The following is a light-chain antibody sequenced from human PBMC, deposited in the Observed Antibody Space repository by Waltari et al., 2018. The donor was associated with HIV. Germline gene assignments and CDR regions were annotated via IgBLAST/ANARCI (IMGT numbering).Light chain of an antibody. CDR2: EVS. J-gene: IGLJ2*01. Sequence: QSVLTQPASVSGSPGQSITISCTGTSSDTGCSNSVSWYQQHPGKAPKLLIYEVSNRPSGVSDRFSGSRSGNTASLTISGLQAEDEADYFCSSYAGSSIFVVFGGGTKLTVL. CDR3: SSYAGSSIFVV. V-gene: IGLV2-14*01. CDR1: SSDTGCSNS.